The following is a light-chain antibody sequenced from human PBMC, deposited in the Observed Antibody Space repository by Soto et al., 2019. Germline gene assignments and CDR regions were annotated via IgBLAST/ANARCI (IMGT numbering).Light chain of an antibody. CDR1: QDIRNY. CDR3: QQYDNLPGT. V-gene: IGKV1-33*01. CDR2: AAS. Sequence: DIQMTQSPSSLSAAVGDRVTITSQARQDIRNYLNWYQQKPGKGPKILIYAASNLETGVPSRFSGSGSWTDFTFTISSLQPEDIATYYCQQYDNLPGTFGQGTKVEIK. J-gene: IGKJ1*01.